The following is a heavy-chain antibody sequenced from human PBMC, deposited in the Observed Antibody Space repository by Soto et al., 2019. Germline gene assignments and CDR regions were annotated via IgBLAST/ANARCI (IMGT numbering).Heavy chain of an antibody. CDR2: ISYDGSNK. CDR1: GFTFSSYG. CDR3: AKDMSPSGRYFDY. J-gene: IGHJ4*02. Sequence: QVQLVESGGGVVQPGRSLRLSCAASGFTFSSYGMHWVRQAPGKGLEWVAVISYDGSNKYYADSVKGRFTISRDNSKNTLYLQMTSLRAEDRAVYYCAKDMSPSGRYFDYWGQGTLVTVSS. V-gene: IGHV3-30*18. D-gene: IGHD3-10*02.